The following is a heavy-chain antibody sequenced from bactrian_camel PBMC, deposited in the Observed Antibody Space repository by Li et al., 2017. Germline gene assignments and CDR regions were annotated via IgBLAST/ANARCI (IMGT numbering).Heavy chain of an antibody. CDR3: AADRLACLRDPPDHEYKY. Sequence: HVQLVESGGGSVQVGGSLRLSCVASGDTIGRYCMGWFRQIPDKEREGVAAIRRYSGTTLYADSVKGRFTISRDEAKNTVFLQMNSLNPEDTAVYYCAADRLACLRDPPDHEYKYWGQGTQVTVS. CDR2: IRRYSGTT. CDR1: GDTIGRYC. V-gene: IGHV3-3*01. J-gene: IGHJ4*01.